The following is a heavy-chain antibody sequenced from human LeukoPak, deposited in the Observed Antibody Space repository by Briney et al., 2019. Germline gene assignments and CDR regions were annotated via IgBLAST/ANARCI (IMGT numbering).Heavy chain of an antibody. CDR1: GVSISSSSHY. CDR3: VRHATGTTLNN. CDR2: VSHIGST. J-gene: IGHJ4*02. D-gene: IGHD1-1*01. V-gene: IGHV4-39*01. Sequence: SEALSLTCTVSGVSISSSSHYWAWIRQPPGMGLEWIGTVSHIGSTYYNPSLKSRVTIFVDTSKSQISLNLNSVTAADTAIYYCVRHATGTTLNNWGQGTQVTVSS.